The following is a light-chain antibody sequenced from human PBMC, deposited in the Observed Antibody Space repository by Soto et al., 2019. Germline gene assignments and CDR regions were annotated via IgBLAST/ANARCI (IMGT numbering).Light chain of an antibody. J-gene: IGKJ5*01. Sequence: DIQMTQSPSSLSASVGDRVTITCRASQTIGSHLNWYQQKPGNAPKLLIYAASSLQGGVPSRFIGSGSGTDFALTISSLQPEDFATYYCQQSYTTPVTLGQGTRLEIK. CDR3: QQSYTTPVT. CDR1: QTIGSH. CDR2: AAS. V-gene: IGKV1-39*01.